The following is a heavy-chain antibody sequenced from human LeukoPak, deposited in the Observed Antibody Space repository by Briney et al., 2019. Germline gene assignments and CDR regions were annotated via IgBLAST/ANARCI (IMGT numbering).Heavy chain of an antibody. CDR1: GFTFTSYA. Sequence: GGSLRLSCAASGFTFTSYAMSWVRQAPGKGLDWVTAISGSADSTYYADSVKGRFTISRDNSKNTLYLQMNSLRAEDTAVYYCAKGLFSAGRLDYWGQGTLVTVS. CDR2: ISGSADST. J-gene: IGHJ4*02. V-gene: IGHV3-23*01. CDR3: AKGLFSAGRLDY.